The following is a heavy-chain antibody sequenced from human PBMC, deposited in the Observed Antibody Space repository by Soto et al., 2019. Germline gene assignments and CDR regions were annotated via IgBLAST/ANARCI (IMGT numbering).Heavy chain of an antibody. CDR3: AMAGWSGGFDY. CDR1: GFTFSSYS. D-gene: IGHD3-3*01. Sequence: GGSLRLSCAASGFTFSSYSMNWVRQAPGKGLEWVSYISSSSSTIYYADSVKGRFTISRDNAKNSLYLQMNSLRAEDTAVYYCAMAGWSGGFDYWGQGTLVTVSS. V-gene: IGHV3-48*01. J-gene: IGHJ4*02. CDR2: ISSSSSTI.